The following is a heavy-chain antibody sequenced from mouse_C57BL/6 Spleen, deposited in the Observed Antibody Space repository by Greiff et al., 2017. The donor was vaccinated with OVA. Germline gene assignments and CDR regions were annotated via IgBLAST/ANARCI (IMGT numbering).Heavy chain of an antibody. D-gene: IGHD1-1*01. J-gene: IGHJ2*01. V-gene: IGHV1-55*01. Sequence: QVQLQQPGAELVKPGASVKMSCKASGYTFTSYWITWGKQRPGQGLEWNGDRDPGSGSTNNNEKFKSKATLTVDTSSSTAYMQLSSLQSGDSAVSNRARRLSTDFDYGGQGTTLTVSS. CDR1: GYTFTSYW. CDR2: RDPGSGST. CDR3: ARRLSTDFDY.